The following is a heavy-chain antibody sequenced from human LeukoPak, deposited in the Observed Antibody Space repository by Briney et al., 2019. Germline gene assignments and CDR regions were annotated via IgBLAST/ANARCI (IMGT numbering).Heavy chain of an antibody. D-gene: IGHD6-13*01. CDR3: ARGPFVGAAAGHTDY. J-gene: IGHJ4*02. Sequence: GGSLRLSCAASGFAFSRPAMHWLRQAPGKGLEWVGRIRSKPNNYATTYSASVEGRFTISRDDSKNMTFLQMNSLQAEDTAVYYCARGPFVGAAAGHTDYWGQGALVTVSS. CDR2: IRSKPNNYAT. V-gene: IGHV3-73*01. CDR1: GFAFSRPA.